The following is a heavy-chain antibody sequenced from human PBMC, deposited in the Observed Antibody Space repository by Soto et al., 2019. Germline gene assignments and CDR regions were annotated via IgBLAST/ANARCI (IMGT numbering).Heavy chain of an antibody. J-gene: IGHJ4*02. V-gene: IGHV3-53*01. CDR3: ARERYSYGFDY. D-gene: IGHD5-18*01. Sequence: AVGSLRLSCAASWFAVSSFYMNWVRQAPGKGLEWVSVIFTTGTTYYADSVKGRFTISRDDSKNTLYLQMNSLRAEDTAVYYCARERYSYGFDYWGQGTVVTVSS. CDR2: IFTTGTT. CDR1: WFAVSSFY.